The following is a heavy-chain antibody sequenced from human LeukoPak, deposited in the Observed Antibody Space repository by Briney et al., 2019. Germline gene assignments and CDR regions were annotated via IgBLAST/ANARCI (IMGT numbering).Heavy chain of an antibody. CDR1: GGSISSYY. Sequence: PSETLSLTCAVSGGSISSYYWSWIRQPPGKGLEWIGYIYYSGSINYNPSLKSRVTISVDASKNQFSLKLSSVTAADTAVYYCARTPPNCSGGSCYSGVTFDYWGQGTLVTVSS. CDR2: IYYSGSI. J-gene: IGHJ4*02. CDR3: ARTPPNCSGGSCYSGVTFDY. D-gene: IGHD2-15*01. V-gene: IGHV4-59*01.